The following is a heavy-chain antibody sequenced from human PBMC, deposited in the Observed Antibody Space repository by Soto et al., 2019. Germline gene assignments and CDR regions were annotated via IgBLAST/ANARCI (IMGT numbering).Heavy chain of an antibody. V-gene: IGHV1-3*01. CDR1: GYTFTSYD. D-gene: IGHD2-15*01. CDR2: INAGNGNT. CDR3: ARVVCGSDNCYLIDF. J-gene: IGHJ4*02. Sequence: ASVKVSCKASGYTFTSYDMHWVRQAPGQRLEWMGWINAGNGNTKYSQRFQGRVTITRDTSASTAYMELSSLTSEDTAVYYCARVVCGSDNCYLIDFWGQGTLVTVSS.